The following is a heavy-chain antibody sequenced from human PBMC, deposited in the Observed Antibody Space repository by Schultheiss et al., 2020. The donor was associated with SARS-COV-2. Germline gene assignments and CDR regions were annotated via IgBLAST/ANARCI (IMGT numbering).Heavy chain of an antibody. J-gene: IGHJ6*03. CDR1: GGSFSGYY. CDR3: SRGRTSVIPSPVLGLGPLYFSYYMDV. Sequence: SQTLSLTCAVYGGSFSGYYWSWIRQSPGKGLEWIGQVSHSGGTHFNPSLKRRLTISIDTSKRQFSLRLTSVTAADTATYYCSRGRTSVIPSPVLGLGPLYFSYYMDVWGKGAAVTVSS. V-gene: IGHV4-34*01. D-gene: IGHD6-19*01. CDR2: VSHSGGT.